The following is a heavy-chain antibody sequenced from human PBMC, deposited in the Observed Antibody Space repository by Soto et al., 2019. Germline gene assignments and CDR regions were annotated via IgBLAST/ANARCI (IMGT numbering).Heavy chain of an antibody. V-gene: IGHV1-69*01. CDR1: GGSFDNHV. CDR3: ARSPRGIIVVVSTGFDS. D-gene: IGHD2-15*01. Sequence: QVQLVQSGSEVKKPGSSVKVSCKASGGSFDNHVFAWVRQAPGQGLEWLGQIIPAYGAPNYAQRFEGRLTITADESTSSANMELSSLTSEDTAVYYCARSPRGIIVVVSTGFDSWGQGTRITVAS. CDR2: IIPAYGAP. J-gene: IGHJ4*02.